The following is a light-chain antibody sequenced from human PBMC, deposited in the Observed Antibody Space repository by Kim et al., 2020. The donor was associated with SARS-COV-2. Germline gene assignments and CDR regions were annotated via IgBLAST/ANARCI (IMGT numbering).Light chain of an antibody. CDR1: SSDVAVYNY. J-gene: IGLJ2*01. CDR2: EVN. Sequence: GQSVTISCTGASSDVAVYNYVSWYQQHPGKAPKLMIYEVNKRPSGVPDRFSGSKSGNTASLTVSGLQAEDEADYYCSSYAGSNNLVFGGGTQLTVL. V-gene: IGLV2-8*01. CDR3: SSYAGSNNLV.